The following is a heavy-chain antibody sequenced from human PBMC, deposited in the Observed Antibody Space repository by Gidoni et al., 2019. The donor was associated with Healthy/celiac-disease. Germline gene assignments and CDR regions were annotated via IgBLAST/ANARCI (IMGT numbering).Heavy chain of an antibody. CDR1: GGTFSSYA. Sequence: QVQLVQSGAEVKKPGSSVKVSCKASGGTFSSYAISWVRQAPGQGLEWMGGIIPIFGTANYAQKFQGRVTITADESTSTAYMELSSLRSEDTAVYYCARDASLHRPKSGSYLPDAFDIWGQGTMVTVSS. J-gene: IGHJ3*02. CDR2: IIPIFGTA. D-gene: IGHD1-26*01. CDR3: ARDASLHRPKSGSYLPDAFDI. V-gene: IGHV1-69*01.